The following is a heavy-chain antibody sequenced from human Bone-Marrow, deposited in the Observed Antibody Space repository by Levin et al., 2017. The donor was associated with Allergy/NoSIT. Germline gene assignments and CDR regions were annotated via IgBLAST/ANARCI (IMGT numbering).Heavy chain of an antibody. V-gene: IGHV3-43D*03. CDR2: IHWDGDIT. CDR1: GFPFNGYA. D-gene: IGHD1-1*01. Sequence: PGGSLRLSCAASGFPFNGYAMSWVRQAPGKGLEWVSLIHWDGDITYYADSVKGRFTISRDSSKNSLYLHMSNLRADDTALYYCAATTAYYYGLDVWGRGTTVTVSS. J-gene: IGHJ6*02. CDR3: AATTAYYYGLDV.